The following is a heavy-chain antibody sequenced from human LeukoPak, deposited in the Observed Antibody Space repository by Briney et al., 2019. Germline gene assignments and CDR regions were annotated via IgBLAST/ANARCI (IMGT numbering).Heavy chain of an antibody. CDR1: GFSLSTSGMC. Sequence: RVSGPTLVNPTQTLTLTCTFSGFSLSTSGMCVSWIRQPPGKALEWLARIDWDDDKYYSTSLKTRLTISKDTSKNQVVLTMTNMDPVDTATYYCARVRIFGVVIRGSHAFDIWGQGTMVTVSS. D-gene: IGHD3-3*01. CDR3: ARVRIFGVVIRGSHAFDI. V-gene: IGHV2-70*11. J-gene: IGHJ3*02. CDR2: IDWDDDK.